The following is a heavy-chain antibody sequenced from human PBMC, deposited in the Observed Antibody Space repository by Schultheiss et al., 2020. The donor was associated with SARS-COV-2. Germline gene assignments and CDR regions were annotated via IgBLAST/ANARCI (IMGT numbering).Heavy chain of an antibody. CDR1: GSSISSGSYY. D-gene: IGHD3-16*01. J-gene: IGHJ4*02. Sequence: SETLSLTCTVSGSSISSGSYYWSWIRQPAGKGLEWIGRIYTSGSTNYNPSLKSRVTISVDTSKNQFSLKLSSVTAADTAVYYCARGGLGDFDYWGQGTLVTVSS. CDR3: ARGGLGDFDY. CDR2: IYTSGST. V-gene: IGHV4-61*02.